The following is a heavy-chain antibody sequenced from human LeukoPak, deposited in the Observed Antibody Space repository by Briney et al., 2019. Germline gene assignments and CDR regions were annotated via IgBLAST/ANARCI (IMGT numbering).Heavy chain of an antibody. CDR1: GFTFSSHW. D-gene: IGHD2-15*01. CDR2: INGDGSNT. Sequence: TGGSLRLSCAASGFTFSSHWMHWVRQAPGKGLVWVSRINGDGSNTTYADSVKGRFTISRDNAKNTLYLQMNSLRAEDTAVYHCARSKSWYSTDALDIWGQGTMVTVSS. CDR3: ARSKSWYSTDALDI. V-gene: IGHV3-74*03. J-gene: IGHJ3*02.